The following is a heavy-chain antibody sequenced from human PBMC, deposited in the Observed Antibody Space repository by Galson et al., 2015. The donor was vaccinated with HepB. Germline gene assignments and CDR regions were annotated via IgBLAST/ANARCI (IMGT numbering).Heavy chain of an antibody. Sequence: SVKVSCKASGYTFTGYYMHWVRQAPGQGLEWMGRINPNSGGTNYAQTVQGRVTMTRDTSISTAYMELSRLRADDTAVYYCAREVRRGRMGAFDIWGQGTMVTVSS. CDR1: GYTFTGYY. CDR3: AREVRRGRMGAFDI. D-gene: IGHD3-16*01. J-gene: IGHJ3*02. V-gene: IGHV1-2*06. CDR2: INPNSGGT.